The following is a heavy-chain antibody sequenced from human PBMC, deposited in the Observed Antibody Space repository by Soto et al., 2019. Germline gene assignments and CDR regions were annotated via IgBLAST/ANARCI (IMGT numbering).Heavy chain of an antibody. D-gene: IGHD4-17*01. J-gene: IGHJ3*02. CDR2: ISYDGSNK. CDR3: EADYGDYGGAFDI. CDR1: GFTFSSYA. V-gene: IGHV3-30-3*01. Sequence: QVQLVESGGGVVQPGRSLRLSCAASGFTFSSYAMHWVRQAPGKGLEWVAVISYDGSNKYYADSVKGRFTISRDNSKNTLYLQMNSLRAEDTAVDYCEADYGDYGGAFDIWGQGTMVTVTS.